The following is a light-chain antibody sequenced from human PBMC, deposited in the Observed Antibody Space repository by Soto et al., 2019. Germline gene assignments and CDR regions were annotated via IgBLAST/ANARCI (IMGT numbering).Light chain of an antibody. V-gene: IGKV1-17*01. Sequence: DIQMTQSPSSLSASVGDRVTITCRASQGIRNDLGWYQQKAGKAPKRLIYAASSLQSGVPSRFRGSGSGTNFTPTISSLQPEDLETFYCLQHHGFPLTFGGGTKVEIE. CDR2: AAS. CDR3: LQHHGFPLT. J-gene: IGKJ4*01. CDR1: QGIRND.